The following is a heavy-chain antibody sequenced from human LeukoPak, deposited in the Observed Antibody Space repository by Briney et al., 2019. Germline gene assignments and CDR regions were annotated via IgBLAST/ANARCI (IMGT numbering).Heavy chain of an antibody. V-gene: IGHV1-24*01. D-gene: IGHD6-13*01. CDR2: FDPEDGET. Sequence: GASVKVSCKVSGYTLTELSMHWVRQAPGKGLEWMGGFDPEDGETIYAQKFQGKVTMTEDTSTDTAYMELSSLRSEDTAVYYCATGPIAAAGRGYYGMDVWGQGTTVTVSS. CDR3: ATGPIAAAGRGYYGMDV. CDR1: GYTLTELS. J-gene: IGHJ6*02.